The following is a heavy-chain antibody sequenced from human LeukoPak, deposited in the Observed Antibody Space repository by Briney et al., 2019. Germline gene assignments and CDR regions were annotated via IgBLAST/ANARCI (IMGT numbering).Heavy chain of an antibody. CDR2: IIPILGIA. CDR1: GYTFTSYG. V-gene: IGHV1-69*04. CDR3: ARGLHGYNALYDY. Sequence: GSSVKVSCKASGYTFTSYGISWVRQAPGQGLEWMGRIIPILGIANYAQKFQGRVTITADKSTSTAYMELSSLRSEDTAVYYCARGLHGYNALYDYWGQGTLVTVSS. J-gene: IGHJ4*02. D-gene: IGHD5-24*01.